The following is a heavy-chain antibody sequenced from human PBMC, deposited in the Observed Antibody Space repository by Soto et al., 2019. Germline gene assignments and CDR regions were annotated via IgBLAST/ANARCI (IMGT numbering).Heavy chain of an antibody. CDR2: IYHSGST. V-gene: IGHV4-4*02. Sequence: SETLSLTCAVSGGSISSSNWWSWVRQPPGKGLEWIGEIYHSGSTNYNPSLKSRVTISVDKSKNQFSLKLTSVTAADTAVYYCARASPVATVNFDYWGQGTLVTVSS. J-gene: IGHJ4*02. D-gene: IGHD5-12*01. CDR3: ARASPVATVNFDY. CDR1: GGSISSSNW.